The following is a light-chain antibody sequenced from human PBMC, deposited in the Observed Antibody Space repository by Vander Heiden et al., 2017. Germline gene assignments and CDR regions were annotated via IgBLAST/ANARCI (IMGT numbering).Light chain of an antibody. CDR2: DVS. J-gene: IGLJ1*01. CDR1: SSDVGGYNY. CDR3: TSFTSRHTYV. Sequence: QSALTQPAAVSGSPGQSITISCTRTSSDVGGYNYVAWYQQPPDTAPKLIIYDVSNRPSGVSDRFSGSKSGNTASLTISGLQADDEADYYCTSFTSRHTYVFGTGTKVTVL. V-gene: IGLV2-14*03.